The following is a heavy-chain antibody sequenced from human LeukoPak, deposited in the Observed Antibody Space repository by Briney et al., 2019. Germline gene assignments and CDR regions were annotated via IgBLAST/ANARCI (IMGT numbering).Heavy chain of an antibody. J-gene: IGHJ4*02. CDR2: IYYSGST. CDR3: ARHLRRTAVAGPYYFDY. D-gene: IGHD6-19*01. V-gene: IGHV4-39*01. Sequence: PSETLSLTCTVSGGSISSGSYYWGWIRQPPGKGLEWIGSIYYSGSTYYNPSLKSRVTISVDTSKNQFSLKLSSVTAADTAVYYCARHLRRTAVAGPYYFDYWGQGTLVTVSS. CDR1: GGSISSGSYY.